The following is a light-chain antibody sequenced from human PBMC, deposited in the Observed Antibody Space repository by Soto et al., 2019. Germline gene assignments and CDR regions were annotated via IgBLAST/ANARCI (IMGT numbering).Light chain of an antibody. CDR2: EVS. CDR3: SSYTSSSTGV. V-gene: IGLV2-14*01. J-gene: IGLJ3*02. CDR1: SGDVGGYNY. Sequence: QSALTQPASVSGSPGQSITISCTGTSGDVGGYNYVSWYQQHPDKAPKLMIYEVSNRPSGVSNRFSGSKSGNTASLTISGLQAEDEAHYYCSSYTSSSTGVFGGGTKLTVL.